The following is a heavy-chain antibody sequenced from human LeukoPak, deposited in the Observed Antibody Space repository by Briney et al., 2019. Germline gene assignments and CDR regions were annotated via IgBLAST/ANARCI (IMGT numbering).Heavy chain of an antibody. Sequence: ASVKVSCKASGYTFTGYYMHWVRQAPGQGLEWMGWINPNSGGTNYAQEFQGWVTMTRDTSISTAYMELSRLRSDDTAVYYCARANDYVWGSYLADSKLQYFQHWGQGTLVTVSS. CDR3: ARANDYVWGSYLADSKLQYFQH. J-gene: IGHJ1*01. CDR2: INPNSGGT. D-gene: IGHD3-16*02. V-gene: IGHV1-2*04. CDR1: GYTFTGYY.